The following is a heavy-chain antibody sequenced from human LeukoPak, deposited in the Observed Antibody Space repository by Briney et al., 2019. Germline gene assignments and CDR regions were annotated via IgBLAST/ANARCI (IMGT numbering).Heavy chain of an antibody. Sequence: GGSLRLSCAASGFTFSSYVMSWVRQAPGKGLEWVSAMSNSGGSTNYADSVKGRFTISRDNSKNTLYLQMNSLRAEDTAVYYCAKAVGALDIWGQGTMVTVSS. CDR1: GFTFSSYV. CDR3: AKAVGALDI. V-gene: IGHV3-23*01. CDR2: MSNSGGST. J-gene: IGHJ3*02.